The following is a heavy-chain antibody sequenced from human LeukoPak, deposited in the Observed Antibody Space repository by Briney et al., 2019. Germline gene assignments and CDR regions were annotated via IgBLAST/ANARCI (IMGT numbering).Heavy chain of an antibody. CDR2: IWYDGSNK. CDR3: ARAADCSSTSCYRYYFDY. Sequence: PGGSLRLSCAASGFTFSSYGMHWVRQAPGKGLEWVAVIWYDGSNKYYADSVKGRSTISRDNSKNTLYLQMNGLRAEDTAVYYCARAADCSSTSCYRYYFDYWGQGTLVTVSS. D-gene: IGHD2-2*02. J-gene: IGHJ4*02. V-gene: IGHV3-33*01. CDR1: GFTFSSYG.